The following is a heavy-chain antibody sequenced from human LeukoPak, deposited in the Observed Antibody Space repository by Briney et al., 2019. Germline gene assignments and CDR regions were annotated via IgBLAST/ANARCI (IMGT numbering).Heavy chain of an antibody. J-gene: IGHJ6*03. V-gene: IGHV4-39*01. CDR1: GGSISSSSYY. D-gene: IGHD6-13*01. Sequence: VKPSETLSLTCTVSGGSISSSSYYWGWIRQPPGKGLEWLGSIYYSGSTYDNPSLKSRVTISVDTSKNQFSLKLSSVTAADTAVYYCARRRAAAGTFYYYMDVWGKGTTVTVSS. CDR3: ARRRAAAGTFYYYMDV. CDR2: IYYSGST.